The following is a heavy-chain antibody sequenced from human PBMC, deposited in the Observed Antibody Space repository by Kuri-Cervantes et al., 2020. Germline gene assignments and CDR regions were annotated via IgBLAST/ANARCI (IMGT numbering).Heavy chain of an antibody. V-gene: IGHV3-23*01. CDR2: ISGSGGST. J-gene: IGHJ4*02. D-gene: IGHD2-15*01. Sequence: GESLKISCAASGFTFDDYAMSWVRQAPGKGLEWVSAISGSGGSTYYADSVKGRFTISRDNSKNTLYLQMNSLRAEDTAVYYCARSTLGYCSGGSCYALAYWGQGTLVTVSS. CDR3: ARSTLGYCSGGSCYALAY. CDR1: GFTFDDYA.